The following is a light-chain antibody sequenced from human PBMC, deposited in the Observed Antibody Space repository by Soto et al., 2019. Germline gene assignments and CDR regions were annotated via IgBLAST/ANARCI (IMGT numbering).Light chain of an antibody. CDR3: SSYSSASTLVL. J-gene: IGLJ2*01. V-gene: IGLV2-14*01. CDR2: EVS. Sequence: QSALTQPASVSGSPGQSITISCSGTSSDVGAYQYVSWYQQHPGKAPKLMIYEVSNRPSGVSYRFSGSKSGNTASLTISGLQAEDEADYYCSSYSSASTLVLFGGGTQLTVL. CDR1: SSDVGAYQY.